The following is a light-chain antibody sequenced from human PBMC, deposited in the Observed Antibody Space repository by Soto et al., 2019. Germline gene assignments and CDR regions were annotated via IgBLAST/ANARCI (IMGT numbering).Light chain of an antibody. J-gene: IGKJ5*01. CDR2: AAS. Sequence: DIQMTQSPSSLSASIGDRVTITCRASQSISSYLSWYQQKPGKAPKLLIFAASSLQSGVPSRFSGSGSGTDFTLTVTNLQPEDFATYYCQQSYTSRITFGLGTRLEIK. CDR3: QQSYTSRIT. CDR1: QSISSY. V-gene: IGKV1-39*01.